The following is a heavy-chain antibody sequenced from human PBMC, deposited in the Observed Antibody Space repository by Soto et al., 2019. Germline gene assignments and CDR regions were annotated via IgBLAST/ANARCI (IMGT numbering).Heavy chain of an antibody. CDR1: GFTFSNYW. CDR2: INSEGSTT. CDR3: ARIDFWSGMDV. J-gene: IGHJ6*02. D-gene: IGHD3-3*01. Sequence: EVQLVESGGGLLQPGGSLRLSCAASGFTFSNYWMNWVRQAPGKGLVWVSRINSEGSTTNYADSVKGRFTISRDNAKNTLHLQMNSLRADDTAVYYCARIDFWSGMDVWGQGTTVTVSS. V-gene: IGHV3-74*01.